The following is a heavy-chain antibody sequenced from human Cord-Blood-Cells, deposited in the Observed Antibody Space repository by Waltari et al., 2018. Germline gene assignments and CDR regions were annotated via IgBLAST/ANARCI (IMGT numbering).Heavy chain of an antibody. Sequence: QLQLQESGPGLVKPSETLSLTCTVSGGSLSSSSYYWGWTRQPPGKGLEWIGSIYYSGSTYYNPSLKSRVTISVDTSKNQFSLKLSSVTAADTAVYYCASEYSSSSNWFDPWGQGTLVTVSS. J-gene: IGHJ5*02. CDR2: IYYSGST. CDR3: ASEYSSSSNWFDP. CDR1: GGSLSSSSYY. D-gene: IGHD6-6*01. V-gene: IGHV4-39*01.